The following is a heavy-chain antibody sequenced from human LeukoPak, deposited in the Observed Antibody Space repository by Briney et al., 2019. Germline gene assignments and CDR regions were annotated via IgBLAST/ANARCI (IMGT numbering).Heavy chain of an antibody. CDR2: IYYSGST. CDR3: ARLGDSSGWYGIDY. CDR1: GGSISSSSYY. J-gene: IGHJ4*02. V-gene: IGHV4-61*05. D-gene: IGHD6-19*01. Sequence: SETLSLTCTVSGGSISSSSYYWSWIRQPPGKGLEWIGYIYYSGSTNYNPSLKSRVTISVDTSKNQFSLKLSSVTAADTAVYYCARLGDSSGWYGIDYWGQGTLVTVSS.